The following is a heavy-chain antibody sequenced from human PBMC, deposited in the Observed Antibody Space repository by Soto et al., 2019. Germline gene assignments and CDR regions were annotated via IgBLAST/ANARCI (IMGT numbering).Heavy chain of an antibody. CDR1: GFTFSSYA. Sequence: GGSLRLSCAASGFTFSSYAMSWVRQAPGKGLEWVSAISGSGGSIYYADSVKGRFTIPRDNSNITLYLQMNSLRAEDTAVYYCAKGGGELWFGELFIDYWGQGTLVTVSS. CDR3: AKGGGELWFGELFIDY. D-gene: IGHD3-10*01. CDR2: ISGSGGSI. J-gene: IGHJ4*02. V-gene: IGHV3-23*01.